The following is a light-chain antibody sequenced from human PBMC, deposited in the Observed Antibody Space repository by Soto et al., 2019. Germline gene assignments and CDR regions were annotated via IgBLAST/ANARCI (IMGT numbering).Light chain of an antibody. CDR1: RSNVGSNP. J-gene: IGLJ3*02. CDR2: DSS. V-gene: IGLV1-44*01. Sequence: QPVLTQPPSASGTPGQRITISCSGSRSNVGSNPFIWYQQLPGSAPTHLLYDSSKRPSGVPHRFSAATSGASGSLATSGRQEEDEADYYCAAWDDSLYGPVFGGGTKLTVL. CDR3: AAWDDSLYGPV.